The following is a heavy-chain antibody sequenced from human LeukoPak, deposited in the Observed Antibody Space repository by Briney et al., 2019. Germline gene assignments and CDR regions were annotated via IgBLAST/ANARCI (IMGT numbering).Heavy chain of an antibody. CDR2: IYYSGST. D-gene: IGHD5-24*01. CDR1: GGSISSYY. Sequence: PSETLSLTCTVSGGSISSYYWSWIRQPPGKGLEWIGYIYYSGSTNYNPSLKSRVTMSVDTSKNQFSLKLSSVTAADTAVYYCARTLSFDGYGDYWGQGTLVTVSS. J-gene: IGHJ4*02. V-gene: IGHV4-59*01. CDR3: ARTLSFDGYGDY.